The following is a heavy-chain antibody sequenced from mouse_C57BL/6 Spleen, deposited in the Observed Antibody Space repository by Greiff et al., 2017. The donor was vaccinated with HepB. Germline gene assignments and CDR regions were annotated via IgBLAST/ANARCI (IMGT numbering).Heavy chain of an antibody. V-gene: IGHV1-62-2*01. Sequence: VQLQQSGAELVKPGASVKLSCKASGYTFTEYTIHWVKQRSGQGLEWIGWFYPGSGSIKYNEKFKDKATLTADKSSSTAYMELSRLTSEDSAFYFCSRHEERPYYYGSSYAMDYWGQGTSVTVSS. J-gene: IGHJ4*01. CDR2: FYPGSGSI. CDR1: GYTFTEYT. D-gene: IGHD1-1*01. CDR3: SRHEERPYYYGSSYAMDY.